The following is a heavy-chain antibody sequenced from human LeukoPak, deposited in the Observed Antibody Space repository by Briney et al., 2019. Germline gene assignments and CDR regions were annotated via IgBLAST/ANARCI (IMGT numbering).Heavy chain of an antibody. J-gene: IGHJ5*02. CDR3: ARHAYDYGCNSGGRNWFDP. CDR2: IYYGGST. D-gene: IGHD4-23*01. CDR1: GGSISSYF. Sequence: SETLSLACTDSGGSISSYFWSWIRQPPGKGLEWIWYIYYGGSTNYNPSLKSRVTISIDTSKKQLSLKLSSVTAADTAVYYCARHAYDYGCNSGGRNWFDPWGQGTLVTVSS. V-gene: IGHV4-59*08.